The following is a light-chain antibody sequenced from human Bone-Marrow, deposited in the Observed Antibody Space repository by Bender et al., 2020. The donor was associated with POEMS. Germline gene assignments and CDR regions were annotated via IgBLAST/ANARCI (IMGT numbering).Light chain of an antibody. CDR2: GNN. V-gene: IGLV1-50*01. CDR3: VAWDASLNGWV. J-gene: IGLJ3*02. Sequence: QSVLTQPPSVSGAPGQRVTISCTGSSSNIGAGYDVHWYQQLPGTAPKLLIYGNNNRPSGVPDRSSGSKSGTSASLAITGLQSDDEAIYFCVAWDASLNGWVFGGGTKLTVL. CDR1: SSNIGAGYD.